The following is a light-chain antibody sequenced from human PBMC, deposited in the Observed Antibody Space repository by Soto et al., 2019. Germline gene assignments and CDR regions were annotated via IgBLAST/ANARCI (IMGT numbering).Light chain of an antibody. Sequence: ENVLTQSPGTLSLSPGERATLSCRASQSVGRNYLAWYQQKPGQAPRLLIFDASSRATGIPDRFSGGGSGTDFTLTINRVEPEDFAVCYCQQYAASPLTFGQGTKVEIK. CDR1: QSVGRNY. V-gene: IGKV3-20*01. J-gene: IGKJ1*01. CDR3: QQYAASPLT. CDR2: DAS.